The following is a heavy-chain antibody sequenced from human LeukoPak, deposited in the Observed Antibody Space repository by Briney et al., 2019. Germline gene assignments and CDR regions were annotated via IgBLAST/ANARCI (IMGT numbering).Heavy chain of an antibody. CDR2: IIPIFGTA. J-gene: IGHJ4*02. V-gene: IGHV1-69*13. CDR3: ARDQRESVGLRD. D-gene: IGHD3-10*01. CDR1: GGTFSSYA. Sequence: GASVTVSCTASGGTFSSYAISWVRQAPGQGLEWMGGIIPIFGTANYAQKFQGRVTITADESTSTAYMELSSLRSEDTAVYYCARDQRESVGLRDWGQGTLVTVSS.